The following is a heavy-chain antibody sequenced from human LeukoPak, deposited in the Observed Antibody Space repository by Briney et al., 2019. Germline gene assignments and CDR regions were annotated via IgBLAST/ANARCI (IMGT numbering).Heavy chain of an antibody. CDR1: GYTFTGYY. Sequence: ASVKVSCKASGYTFTGYYMHWVRQAPGQGLEWMGRINPNSGGTNYAQKFQGRVTMTRDTSISTAYMELSRLRSDDTAVYYCARVFLAVAGTESNYWGQEPRVTVSS. CDR3: ARVFLAVAGTESNY. J-gene: IGHJ4*02. CDR2: INPNSGGT. D-gene: IGHD6-19*01. V-gene: IGHV1-2*06.